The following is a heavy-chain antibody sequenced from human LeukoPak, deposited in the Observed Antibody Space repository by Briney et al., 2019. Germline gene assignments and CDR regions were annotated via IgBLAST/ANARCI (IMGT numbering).Heavy chain of an antibody. Sequence: SETLSLTCTVSGVSISSSSYYWGWIRQPPGKGLEWIGSIYSSGSTFYNSSLKTRVTISVDTSKNQFSLKLSSVTAADTAVYYCVRHDGRGGATMGALDSWGQGSLVTVSS. CDR2: IYSSGST. V-gene: IGHV4-39*01. CDR3: VRHDGRGGATMGALDS. D-gene: IGHD5-12*01. CDR1: GVSISSSSYY. J-gene: IGHJ4*02.